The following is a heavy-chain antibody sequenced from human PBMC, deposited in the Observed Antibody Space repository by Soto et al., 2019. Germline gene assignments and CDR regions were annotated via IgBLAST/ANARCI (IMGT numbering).Heavy chain of an antibody. CDR2: IIPTFGTA. CDR1: GGAFSSYA. CDR3: ARQLAGNYYDSSGYYYP. Sequence: SVKVCCKASGGAFSSYAISWVRQAPGQGLEWMGGIIPTFGTANYARKFQGRVTITADESTSTAYMELSSLRSEDTAVYYCARQLAGNYYDSSGYYYPWGQGTLVTVST. D-gene: IGHD3-22*01. J-gene: IGHJ5*02. V-gene: IGHV1-69*13.